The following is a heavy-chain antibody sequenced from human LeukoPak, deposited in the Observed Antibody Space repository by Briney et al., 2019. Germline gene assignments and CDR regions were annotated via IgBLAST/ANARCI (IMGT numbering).Heavy chain of an antibody. CDR3: AKDRCSSTSCYDFDY. J-gene: IGHJ4*02. V-gene: IGHV3-33*06. Sequence: RSLRLSCAASGFTFSSYGMHWVRQAPGKGLEWVAVIWYDGSNKYYADSVKGRFTISRDNSKNTLYLQMNSLRAEDTAVYYCAKDRCSSTSCYDFDYWGQGTLVTVSS. D-gene: IGHD2-2*01. CDR2: IWYDGSNK. CDR1: GFTFSSYG.